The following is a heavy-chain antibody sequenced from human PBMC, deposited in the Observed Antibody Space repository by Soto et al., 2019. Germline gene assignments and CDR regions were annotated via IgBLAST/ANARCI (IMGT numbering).Heavy chain of an antibody. V-gene: IGHV3-23*01. CDR1: GFTFSSYA. D-gene: IGHD4-17*01. J-gene: IGHJ4*02. Sequence: EVQLLESGGDLVQPGGSLRLSCAASGFTFSSYAMNWVRQAPGKGLEWVFTIRTSGGDTYYAASVKGRFTISRDNSKSTVYLHLNSLLGEDTAIYYCAKDPTYDYGYFDSWCQVTLVTVSS. CDR2: IRTSGGDT. CDR3: AKDPTYDYGYFDS.